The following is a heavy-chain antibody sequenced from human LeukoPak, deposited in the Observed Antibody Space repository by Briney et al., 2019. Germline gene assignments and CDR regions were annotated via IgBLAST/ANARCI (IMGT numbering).Heavy chain of an antibody. CDR2: ISSSGSTI. CDR3: ARVGFQDTTMVNSYYYGMDV. Sequence: PGGSLRLSCAASGFTFSDYYMSWIRQAPGKGLEWVSYISSSGSTIYYADSVKGRFTISRDNAKNSLCLQMNSLRAEDTAIYYCARVGFQDTTMVNSYYYGMDVWGQGTTVTVSS. J-gene: IGHJ6*02. V-gene: IGHV3-11*04. CDR1: GFTFSDYY. D-gene: IGHD5-18*01.